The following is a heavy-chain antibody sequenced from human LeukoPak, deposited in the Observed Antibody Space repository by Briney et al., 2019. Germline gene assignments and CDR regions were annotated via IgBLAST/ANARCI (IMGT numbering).Heavy chain of an antibody. CDR2: IYYSGST. CDR1: GGSISSSSYY. D-gene: IGHD3-16*02. V-gene: IGHV4-39*06. Sequence: SETLSLTCTVSGGSISSSSYYWGWIRQPPGKGLEWIGSIYYSGSTYYNPSLKSRVTISVDTSKNQFPLKLSSVTAADTAVYYCARGSPHDYVWGSYRYTLYYFDYWGQGTLVTVSS. J-gene: IGHJ4*02. CDR3: ARGSPHDYVWGSYRYTLYYFDY.